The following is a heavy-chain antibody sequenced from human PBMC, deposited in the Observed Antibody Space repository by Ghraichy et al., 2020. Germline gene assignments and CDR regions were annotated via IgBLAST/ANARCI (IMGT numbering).Heavy chain of an antibody. CDR3: AKTRAAATGRYFFDS. J-gene: IGHJ4*02. D-gene: IGHD1-26*01. CDR2: ISNSGGTT. V-gene: IGHV3-23*01. CDR1: GFSFISYA. Sequence: GGSLRLSCAASGFSFISYAMNWVRQAPGKGLEWVSSISNSGGTTFFADSVKGRFTISRDNPKNTLSLQMNSLRAGDTAVYYCAKTRAAATGRYFFDSWGQGTLVTVSS.